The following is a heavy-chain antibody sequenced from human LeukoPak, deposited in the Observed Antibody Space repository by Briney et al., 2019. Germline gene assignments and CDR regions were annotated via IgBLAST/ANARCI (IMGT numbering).Heavy chain of an antibody. V-gene: IGHV3-53*01. CDR1: GFKFSSYG. D-gene: IGHD3-10*01. CDR3: AISGLGFGEFRGLDY. Sequence: PGGSLRLSCEASGFKFSSYGMHWVRQAPGKGLEWVSVIFSSGPTYYADSVKGRFTISRDTSKNALYLQMNSLRAEDTAVYYCAISGLGFGEFRGLDYWGQGTLVTVSS. CDR2: IFSSGPT. J-gene: IGHJ4*02.